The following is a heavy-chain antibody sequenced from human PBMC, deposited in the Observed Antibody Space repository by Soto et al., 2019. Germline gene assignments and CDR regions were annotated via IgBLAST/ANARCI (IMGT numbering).Heavy chain of an antibody. CDR1: DNSISSYY. J-gene: IGHJ6*02. CDR2: ISYSGNT. Sequence: QVQLQESGPGLVKPSETLSLNCIVSDNSISSYYWSWIRQPPGKGLEWIGYISYSGNTNYNPSLKSRVSISADTSKNQFSLKLSSVTAADTAVYYCASGEMTTIVDYYKHYAMDVWGQGTTVTVSS. V-gene: IGHV4-59*13. CDR3: ASGEMTTIVDYYKHYAMDV. D-gene: IGHD3-10*01.